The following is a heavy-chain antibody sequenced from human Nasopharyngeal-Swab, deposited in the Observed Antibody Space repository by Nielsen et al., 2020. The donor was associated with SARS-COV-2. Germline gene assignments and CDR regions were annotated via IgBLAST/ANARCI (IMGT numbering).Heavy chain of an antibody. CDR1: GFTFNNYN. J-gene: IGHJ4*02. V-gene: IGHV3-30*03. Sequence: GGSLRLSCAASGFTFNNYNFNWVRQAPGKGLEWVAVASSDGRNKYYADSVKVRFTVSRDNSKNTLYLQMNSLRAEDTAVYYCARRALQDYYFDYWGQGTLVTVSS. CDR3: ARRALQDYYFDY. CDR2: ASSDGRNK.